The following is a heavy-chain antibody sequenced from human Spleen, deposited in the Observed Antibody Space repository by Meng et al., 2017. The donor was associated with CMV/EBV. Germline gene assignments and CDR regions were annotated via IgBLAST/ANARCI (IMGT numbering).Heavy chain of an antibody. CDR2: ISSNSRTI. CDR3: TYQLIDQFYYAAMDV. J-gene: IGHJ6*02. D-gene: IGHD2-2*02. V-gene: IGHV3-48*04. CDR1: GFTFSPYS. Sequence: GGSMRLSCAASGFTFSPYSLNWVRQAPGKGREWLSYISSNSRTIYDADSVKGRFTISRDNAKNSLYLQMNSLRTEDTAVYYCTYQLIDQFYYAAMDVWGQGTTVTVSS.